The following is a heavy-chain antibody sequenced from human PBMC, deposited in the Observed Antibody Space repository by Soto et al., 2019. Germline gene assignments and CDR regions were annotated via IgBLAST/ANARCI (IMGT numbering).Heavy chain of an antibody. CDR1: GGSFSTYY. V-gene: IGHV4-59*01. D-gene: IGHD3-22*01. Sequence: QVRLQESGPGLVKPSETLSLTCSVSGGSFSTYYWSWIRQPPGKGLEWIGYIYYTGSTNYNPSLRSRVTMSIDTSNNQFSLKLNSVTDADTAVYYCASDSGYTNWNFDLWGRGTLVTVSS. J-gene: IGHJ2*01. CDR3: ASDSGYTNWNFDL. CDR2: IYYTGST.